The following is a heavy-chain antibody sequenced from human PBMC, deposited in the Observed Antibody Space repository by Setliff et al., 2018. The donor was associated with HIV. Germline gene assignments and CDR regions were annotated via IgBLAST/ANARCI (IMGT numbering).Heavy chain of an antibody. CDR1: GFSLSTYS. Sequence: PGGSLRLSCIASGFSLSTYSMIWIRQAPGKGLEWVSYISSSSSYTNYADSVKGRFTISRDNAKNSLYLQMNSLRAEDTAVYYCARVYPILAYCGGDCYNDCWGQGTLVTVSS. J-gene: IGHJ4*02. D-gene: IGHD2-21*02. CDR3: ARVYPILAYCGGDCYNDC. CDR2: ISSSSSYT. V-gene: IGHV3-11*05.